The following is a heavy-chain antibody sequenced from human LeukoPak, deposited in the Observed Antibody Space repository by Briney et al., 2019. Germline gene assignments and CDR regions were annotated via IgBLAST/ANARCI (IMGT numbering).Heavy chain of an antibody. D-gene: IGHD3-22*01. CDR1: GGSISSSSYY. CDR2: IYYSGST. Sequence: SETLSLTCTVSGGSISSSSYYWGWIRQPPGKGLEWIGSIYYSGSTYYNPSLKSRVTISVDTSKNQFSLKLSSVTAADTAVYYCARDRRDYYDSSGYYDAFDIWGQGTMVTVSS. CDR3: ARDRRDYYDSSGYYDAFDI. J-gene: IGHJ3*02. V-gene: IGHV4-39*07.